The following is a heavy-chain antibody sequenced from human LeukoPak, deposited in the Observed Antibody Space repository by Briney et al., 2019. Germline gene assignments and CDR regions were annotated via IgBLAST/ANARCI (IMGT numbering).Heavy chain of an antibody. V-gene: IGHV4-34*01. CDR2: INHSGST. CDR1: GGSFSGYY. Sequence: SETLSLTCAVYGGSFSGYYWSWIRQPPGKGLEWSGEINHSGSTNYNPSLKSRVTISVDTSKNQFSLKLSSVTAADTAVYYCARDHKEADSGVYGDYRYFDYWGQGTLVTVSS. D-gene: IGHD4-17*01. J-gene: IGHJ4*02. CDR3: ARDHKEADSGVYGDYRYFDY.